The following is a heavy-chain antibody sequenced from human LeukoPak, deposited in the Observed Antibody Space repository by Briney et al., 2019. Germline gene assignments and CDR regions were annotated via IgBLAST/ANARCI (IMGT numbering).Heavy chain of an antibody. V-gene: IGHV3-74*01. CDR2: INSDGSST. J-gene: IGHJ3*02. CDR1: GFTFSSYW. Sequence: GGSLRLSCAASGFTFSSYWMHWVRQAPGKGLVWVSRINSDGSSTYYADSVKGRFTISRDNSKNTLYLQMSSLRAEDTAVYYCAKDLMAEQQLDDAFDIWGQGTMVTVSS. D-gene: IGHD6-13*01. CDR3: AKDLMAEQQLDDAFDI.